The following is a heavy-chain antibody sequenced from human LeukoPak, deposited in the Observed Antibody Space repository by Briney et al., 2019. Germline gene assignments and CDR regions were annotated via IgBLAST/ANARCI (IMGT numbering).Heavy chain of an antibody. Sequence: GGSLRLSCAASGFTFSSYAMNWVRQAPGKGLEWVSTISASGGSTYYFVKGRFTISRDNSKNTLYLQMNSLRAEDTAVYYCAKGYCSSTNCKESFFDYCGQGTLVTASS. CDR1: GFTFSSYA. D-gene: IGHD2-2*01. CDR2: ISASGGST. V-gene: IGHV3-23*01. CDR3: AKGYCSSTNCKESFFDY. J-gene: IGHJ4*02.